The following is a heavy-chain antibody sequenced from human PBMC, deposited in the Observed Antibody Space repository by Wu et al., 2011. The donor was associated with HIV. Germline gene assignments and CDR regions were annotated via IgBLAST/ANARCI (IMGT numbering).Heavy chain of an antibody. V-gene: IGHV1-46*01. CDR3: ARGGLKISGEGENWFDP. Sequence: QVQLVQSGAEVKKPGASVKVSCKAAGYTFTSYYMHWVRQAPGQGLEWMGIFNPSVGTTSYAQKFQGRVTMTRDTSTSTVYMELSSLRSEDTAVYYCARGGLKISGEGENWFDPWGQGTLVTVSS. CDR2: FNPSVGTT. D-gene: IGHD2-15*01. J-gene: IGHJ5*02. CDR1: GYTFTSYY.